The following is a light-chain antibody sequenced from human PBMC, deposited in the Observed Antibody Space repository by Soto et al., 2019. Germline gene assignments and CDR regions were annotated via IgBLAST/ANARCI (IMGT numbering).Light chain of an antibody. CDR3: QQFSSNWPPCP. CDR2: DAS. V-gene: IGKV3-20*01. Sequence: EFVLKHSPCTRSVSKSERATRSCMAMQTVRNNYLAWYQQKPGQAPRLLIYDASSRATGIPDRFSGGGSGTDFTLTISRRDPEDFAVYCCQQFSSNWPPCPFGQ. J-gene: IGKJ1*01. CDR1: QTVRNNY.